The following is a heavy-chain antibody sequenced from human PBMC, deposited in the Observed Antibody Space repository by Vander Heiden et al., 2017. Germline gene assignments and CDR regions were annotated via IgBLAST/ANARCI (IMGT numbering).Heavy chain of an antibody. CDR2: IHPGDSDT. CDR3: ARPRDGYNHQYFQY. D-gene: IGHD5-12*01. V-gene: IGHV5-51*01. J-gene: IGHJ1*01. Sequence: EVPLVQSGAAVKKPGASLKISCKGSGYSFTSYWIVWVRQMPGKGLEWMGSIHPGDSDTRYSPSFQGQATISVDKYISTAYLQWSSLKASDTAIYYCARPRDGYNHQYFQYWGQGTLVTVSS. CDR1: GYSFTSYW.